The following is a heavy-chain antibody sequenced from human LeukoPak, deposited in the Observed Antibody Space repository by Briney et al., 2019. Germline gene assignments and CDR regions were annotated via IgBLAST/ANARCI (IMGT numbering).Heavy chain of an antibody. CDR1: GSSINNNF. D-gene: IGHD3-22*01. CDR2: IYSTGSA. CDR3: ARHRDYYDT. Sequence: SETLSLTCTVSGSSINNNFWTWTRQPPGKGLEWIGHIYSTGSANYNPSLKSRVLISGDTSKNQISLTLTSVTAADTAVYFCARHRDYYDTWGHGTLVTVSS. V-gene: IGHV4-59*08. J-gene: IGHJ4*01.